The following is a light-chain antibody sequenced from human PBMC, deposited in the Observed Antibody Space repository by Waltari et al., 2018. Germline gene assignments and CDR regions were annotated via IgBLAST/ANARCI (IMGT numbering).Light chain of an antibody. CDR2: EVS. Sequence: QSALTQPPSVSGSPGQSVTISCTGTSSDVGRYNRVSWYQQSPGTAPKHMSYEVSNRPSGVPDRFSGSKSGNTASLTISGLQAEDEADYYCSSYTSSNTWVFGGGTKLTVL. CDR1: SSDVGRYNR. J-gene: IGLJ3*02. CDR3: SSYTSSNTWV. V-gene: IGLV2-18*02.